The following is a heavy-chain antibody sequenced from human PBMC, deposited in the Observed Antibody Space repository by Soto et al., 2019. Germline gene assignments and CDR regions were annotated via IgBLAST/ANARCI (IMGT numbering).Heavy chain of an antibody. V-gene: IGHV3-66*01. Sequence: PGGSLRLSCAASGFTVSSKYISWVRPAPGKGREWVSLIQSGGPTYYANSVKGRFTISRDTSENTVHLQMDSLRAEDTAVYYCARDDYDFWSGYSPNHPRWGQGTTVTVSS. CDR2: IQSGGPT. D-gene: IGHD3-3*01. J-gene: IGHJ6*02. CDR3: ARDDYDFWSGYSPNHPR. CDR1: GFTVSSKY.